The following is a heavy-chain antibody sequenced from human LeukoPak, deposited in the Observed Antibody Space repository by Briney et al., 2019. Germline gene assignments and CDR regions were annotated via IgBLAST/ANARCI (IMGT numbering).Heavy chain of an antibody. V-gene: IGHV3-48*01. Sequence: GGSLRLSCAASGFTFSSYSMNWVRQAPGKGLEWVSYISSSSSTIYYADSVKGRFTISRDNAKNSLYLQMNSLRAEDTAVYYCAKFYLYYYDSSGYYHENAYYFDYWGQGTLVTVSS. CDR2: ISSSSSTI. J-gene: IGHJ4*02. CDR1: GFTFSSYS. CDR3: AKFYLYYYDSSGYYHENAYYFDY. D-gene: IGHD3-22*01.